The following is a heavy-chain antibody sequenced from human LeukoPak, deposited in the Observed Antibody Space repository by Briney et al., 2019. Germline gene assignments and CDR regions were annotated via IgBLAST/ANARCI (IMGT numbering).Heavy chain of an antibody. J-gene: IGHJ4*02. CDR3: ARRAGDYSHPYDY. D-gene: IGHD3-22*01. V-gene: IGHV3-53*01. CDR1: GFTFDDYA. CDR2: IYSGGST. Sequence: GGSLRLSCAASGFTFDDYAMHWVRQTPGKGLEWVSFIYSGGSTHYSDSVKGRFTISRDNSKNTLYLQMNSLRAEDTAVYYCARRAGDYSHPYDYWGQGTLVTVSS.